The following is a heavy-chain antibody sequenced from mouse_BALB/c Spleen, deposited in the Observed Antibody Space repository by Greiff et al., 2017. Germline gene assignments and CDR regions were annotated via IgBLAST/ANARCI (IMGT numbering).Heavy chain of an antibody. CDR3: ARRDDYDYAMDY. J-gene: IGHJ4*01. D-gene: IGHD2-4*01. Sequence: QGLEWIGWIYPGDGSTKYNEKFKGKATLTADKSSSTAYMQLSSLTSENSAVYFCARRDDYDYAMDYWGQGTSVTVSS. V-gene: IGHV1S56*01. CDR2: IYPGDGST.